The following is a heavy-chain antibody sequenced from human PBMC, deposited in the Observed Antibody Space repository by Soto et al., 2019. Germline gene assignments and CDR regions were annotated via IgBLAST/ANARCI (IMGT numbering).Heavy chain of an antibody. V-gene: IGHV1-18*04. CDR1: GYTFTGYG. J-gene: IGHJ4*02. CDR3: ARPLGGYGDYALPLNY. D-gene: IGHD4-17*01. CDR2: ISAYNGNT. Sequence: QVQLVQSGAEVKRPGASVKVSCKASGYTFTGYGIAWVRQAPGQGLEWMGWISAYNGNTLQTQKFQDRLTMTTDTSANTAYMELRSLRSDDTAVYYCARPLGGYGDYALPLNYWGQGTLVSVSS.